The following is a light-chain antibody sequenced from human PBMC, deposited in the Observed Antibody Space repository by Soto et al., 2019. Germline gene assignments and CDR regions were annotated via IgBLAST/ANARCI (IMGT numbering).Light chain of an antibody. Sequence: EIGMTQSPATLSVSPGERATLSCRASQSVSSNLAWYQQKPGQAPRLLIYGASTRATGIPARFSGSGSGTEFTLTISSLQSEDFAVYYCQQYNYWPLLTFGGGTKVEIK. CDR3: QQYNYWPLLT. J-gene: IGKJ4*01. CDR1: QSVSSN. CDR2: GAS. V-gene: IGKV3-15*01.